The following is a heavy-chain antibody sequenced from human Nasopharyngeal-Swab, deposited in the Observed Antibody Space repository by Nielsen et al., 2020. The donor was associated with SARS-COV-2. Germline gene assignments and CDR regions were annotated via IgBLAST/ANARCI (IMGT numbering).Heavy chain of an antibody. CDR3: ARDAPAHYGAFY. CDR1: GFTFSSFG. V-gene: IGHV3-30*03. CDR2: IAHDASNE. Sequence: GESLKISCAASGFTFSSFGMHWVRQAPGKGLEWVAFIAHDASNEYYGDSVKGRFSISRDSSKNTLNLQMDSLRGEDTAVYYCARDAPAHYGAFYWGRGTLVTVSS. D-gene: IGHD4-17*01. J-gene: IGHJ4*02.